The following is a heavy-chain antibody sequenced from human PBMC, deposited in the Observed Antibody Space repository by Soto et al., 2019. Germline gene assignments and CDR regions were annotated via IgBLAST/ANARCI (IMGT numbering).Heavy chain of an antibody. D-gene: IGHD6-19*01. CDR2: LAYDGSNE. J-gene: IGHJ4*02. CDR3: ARVGDISAWFGPAY. CDR1: GFSLRTSA. Sequence: QVQLVESGGGVVQPGRSLRLSCVASGFSLRTSAMHWVRQAPGKGPEWVPVLAYDGSNEFYAASVKGRFAISGDNSQSSLYLQMNSLRPEDTAVYYCARVGDISAWFGPAYWGQGTLATVSS. V-gene: IGHV3-30*09.